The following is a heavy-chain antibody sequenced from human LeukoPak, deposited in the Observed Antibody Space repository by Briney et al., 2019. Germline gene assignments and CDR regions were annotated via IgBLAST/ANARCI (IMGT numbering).Heavy chain of an antibody. V-gene: IGHV3-30*02. D-gene: IGHD3-22*01. CDR2: IRYDGSNK. Sequence: GGSLRLSCAASGFTFSSYGMHWVRQAPGKGLEWVAFIRYDGSNKYYADSVKGRFTISRDNSKNTLYLQMNSLRAEDTAVYYCAKGLRYYYDGSGYCGYWGQGTLVTVSS. CDR1: GFTFSSYG. CDR3: AKGLRYYYDGSGYCGY. J-gene: IGHJ4*02.